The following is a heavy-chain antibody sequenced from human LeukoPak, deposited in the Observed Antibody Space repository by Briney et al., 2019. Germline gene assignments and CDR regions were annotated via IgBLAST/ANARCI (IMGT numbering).Heavy chain of an antibody. CDR2: IIPIFGTA. CDR3: ARGDSGSYNFDY. D-gene: IGHD1-26*01. J-gene: IGHJ4*02. CDR1: GGTFSSYA. Sequence: GSSVKVSCKASGGTFSSYAISWVRQAPGQGLEWMGGIIPIFGTANYAQKFQGRVTITADESTSTAYMELSRLRSDDTAVYYCARGDSGSYNFDYWGQGTLVTVSS. V-gene: IGHV1-69*01.